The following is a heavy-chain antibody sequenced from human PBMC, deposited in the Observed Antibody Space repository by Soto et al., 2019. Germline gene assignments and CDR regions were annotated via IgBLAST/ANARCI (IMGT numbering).Heavy chain of an antibody. CDR3: ARXSYYDYVWGSYRNGMDV. J-gene: IGHJ6*02. Sequence: SETLSLTCAVYGGSFSCYYWSWIRQPPGKGLEWIGEINHSGSTNYNPSLKSRVTISVDTSKNQFSLKLSSVTAADAAVYYCARXSYYDYVWGSYRNGMDVWGQGTTVTVSS. CDR1: GGSFSCYY. CDR2: INHSGST. V-gene: IGHV4-34*01. D-gene: IGHD3-16*02.